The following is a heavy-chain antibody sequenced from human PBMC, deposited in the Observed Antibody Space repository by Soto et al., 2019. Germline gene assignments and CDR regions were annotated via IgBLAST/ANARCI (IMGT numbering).Heavy chain of an antibody. CDR2: MNPNSGNT. J-gene: IGHJ5*02. V-gene: IGHV1-8*01. Sequence: GASVKVSCKASGYTFTSYDINWVRQATGQGLEWMGWMNPNSGNTGYAQKFQGRVTMTRNTSISTAYMELSSLRSEDTAVYYCARALPLRYFDWLEGNEGWFDPWGQGTLVTVSS. D-gene: IGHD3-9*01. CDR1: GYTFTSYD. CDR3: ARALPLRYFDWLEGNEGWFDP.